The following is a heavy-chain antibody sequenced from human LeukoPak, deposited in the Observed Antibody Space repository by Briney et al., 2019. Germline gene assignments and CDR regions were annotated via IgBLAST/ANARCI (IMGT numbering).Heavy chain of an antibody. CDR3: ARGFRDY. D-gene: IGHD3-22*01. CDR1: GFTFSDYW. CDR2: INRDGSST. J-gene: IGHJ4*02. Sequence: GGSLRLSCAVSGFTFSDYWMHWIRQAPGKGLVWVSRINRDGSSTSYADSVQGRSTVSRDNAKNTLYLQMSSLRVEDTAIYYCARGFRDYWGRGTLVTVSS. V-gene: IGHV3-74*01.